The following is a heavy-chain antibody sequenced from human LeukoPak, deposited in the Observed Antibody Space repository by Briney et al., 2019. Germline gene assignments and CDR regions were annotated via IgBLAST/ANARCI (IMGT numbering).Heavy chain of an antibody. D-gene: IGHD3-9*01. J-gene: IGHJ4*02. CDR1: GYTFAGSF. Sequence: ASVKVSCKASGYTFAGSFMHWVRQAPVQGLEWMGWTNCNSGATKYAQKFQGRVTMTRDTSISTAYMELSRLRSDDTAVYYCASGTYYDILTGYYTGLDYWGQGTLVTVSS. CDR2: TNCNSGAT. V-gene: IGHV1-2*02. CDR3: ASGTYYDILTGYYTGLDY.